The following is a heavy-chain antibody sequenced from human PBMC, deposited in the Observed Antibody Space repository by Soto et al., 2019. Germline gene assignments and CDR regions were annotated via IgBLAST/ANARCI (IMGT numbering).Heavy chain of an antibody. V-gene: IGHV5-51*01. Sequence: PGESLKISCKDSGYSFISYWIGWVRQMPGKGLEWMGIIYPGDSDTRYSPSFQGQVTISADKSISTAYLQWSSLKASDTAMYYCAIGAPVGWYYYGMDGWGQGTTVTVSS. CDR3: AIGAPVGWYYYGMDG. CDR2: IYPGDSDT. CDR1: GYSFISYW. J-gene: IGHJ6*02. D-gene: IGHD2-15*01.